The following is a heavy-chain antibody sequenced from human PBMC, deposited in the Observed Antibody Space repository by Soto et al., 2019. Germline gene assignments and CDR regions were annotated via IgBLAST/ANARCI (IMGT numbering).Heavy chain of an antibody. J-gene: IGHJ4*02. Sequence: SETLSLTCTVSGDSIKHYYWNWIRQPPGKGLEWIGYIYYSGATNYNPSLKSRVTISKNQFSLKLTSVTAADTAVYYCVRGETKARFDSWGQGILVTVSS. V-gene: IGHV4-59*01. D-gene: IGHD3-16*01. CDR3: VRGETKARFDS. CDR1: GDSIKHYY. CDR2: IYYSGAT.